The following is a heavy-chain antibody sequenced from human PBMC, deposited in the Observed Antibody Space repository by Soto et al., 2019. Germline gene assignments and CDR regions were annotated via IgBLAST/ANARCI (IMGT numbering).Heavy chain of an antibody. J-gene: IGHJ6*02. CDR3: ARSPWFGETPGFVRYGMDV. V-gene: IGHV3-53*01. Sequence: GGSLRLSCAASGFTVSSNYMSWVRQAPGKGLEWVSVIYSGGSTYYADSVKGRFTISRDNSKNTLYLQMNSLRAEDTAVYYCARSPWFGETPGFVRYGMDVWGQGTTVTVSS. CDR2: IYSGGST. D-gene: IGHD3-10*01. CDR1: GFTVSSNY.